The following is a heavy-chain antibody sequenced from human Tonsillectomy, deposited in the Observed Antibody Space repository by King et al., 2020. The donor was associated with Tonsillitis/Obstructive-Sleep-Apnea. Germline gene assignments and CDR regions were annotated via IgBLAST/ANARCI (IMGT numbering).Heavy chain of an antibody. CDR1: GYTFTGYY. J-gene: IGHJ6*02. Sequence: VQLVESGAEVKKPGASVKVSCKASGYTFTGYYMHWVRQAPGQGLEWMGWINPNSGGTNYAQKFQGRVTMTRDTSISTAYMELSRLRSDVTAVYYCARPPVRLYYYGMDVWGQGTTVTVSS. CDR3: ARPPVRLYYYGMDV. CDR2: INPNSGGT. V-gene: IGHV1-2*02.